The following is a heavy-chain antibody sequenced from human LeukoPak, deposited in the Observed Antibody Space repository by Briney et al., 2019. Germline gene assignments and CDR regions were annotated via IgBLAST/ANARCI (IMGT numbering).Heavy chain of an antibody. J-gene: IGHJ3*02. V-gene: IGHV4-4*02. CDR2: IYHSGST. D-gene: IGHD3-10*01. Sequence: KPSGTLSLTCAVSGGSISSSNWWSWARQPPGKGLEWIGEIYHSGSTNYNPSLKSRVTISVDKSKNQFSLKLSSVTAADTAVYYCAVGGVYLRGGAEAFDIWGQGTMVTVSS. CDR1: GGSISSSNW. CDR3: AVGGVYLRGGAEAFDI.